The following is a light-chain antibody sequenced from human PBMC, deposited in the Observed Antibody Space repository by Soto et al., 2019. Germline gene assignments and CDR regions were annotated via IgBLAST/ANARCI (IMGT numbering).Light chain of an antibody. CDR3: QQYNNWPRAT. CDR1: QSINSN. V-gene: IGKV3-15*01. Sequence: VMTQSPSTLSLSPWDRSTLSCRASQSINSNLAWYQQKPGQAPRLIIFRASSRATGLPARFSASGSGTDFNLTISSLQSEDFAVYYCQQYNNWPRATFGGGTKVDIK. CDR2: RAS. J-gene: IGKJ4*01.